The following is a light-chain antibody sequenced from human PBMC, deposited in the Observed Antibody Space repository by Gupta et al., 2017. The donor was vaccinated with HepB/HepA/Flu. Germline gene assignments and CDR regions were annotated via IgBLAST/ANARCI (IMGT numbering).Light chain of an antibody. V-gene: IGLV2-8*01. CDR1: SSDVGGYNY. Sequence: QSALTQPPSASGSPGQSVTISCTGTSSDVGGYNYVSWYQQHPGKAPKLLIYAVSSRPSGVPHRFSGSKSGNTASLTVSGLQAEDEANYYCSSHACSGNYVFGTGTQVTVL. CDR3: SSHACSGNYV. CDR2: AVS. J-gene: IGLJ1*01.